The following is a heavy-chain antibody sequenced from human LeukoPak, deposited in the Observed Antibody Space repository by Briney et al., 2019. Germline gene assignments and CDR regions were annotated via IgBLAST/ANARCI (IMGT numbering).Heavy chain of an antibody. V-gene: IGHV1-2*02. Sequence: ASLKLSCKTSGYTFTDYYMHWVRQAPGQGLEWMGWINPNSGGTSSAQKFQGRVTMTRDTSITTVYMEVSWLTSDDTAIYYCARADRLHGGPYLIGPWGQGTLVTVSS. CDR2: INPNSGGT. CDR1: GYTFTDYY. CDR3: ARADRLHGGPYLIGP. J-gene: IGHJ5*02. D-gene: IGHD2-21*01.